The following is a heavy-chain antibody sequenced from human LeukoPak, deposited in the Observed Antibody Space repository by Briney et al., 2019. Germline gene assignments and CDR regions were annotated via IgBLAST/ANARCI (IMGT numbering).Heavy chain of an antibody. V-gene: IGHV1-69*06. J-gene: IGHJ1*01. CDR1: GGTFSSYA. Sequence: SVKVSCKASGGTFSSYAISWVRQAPGQGLEWMGGIIPIFGTANYAQKFQGRVTITADKSTSTAYMELSSLRSEDTAVYYCAIPPAAFTFPPTLWGQGTLVTVSS. CDR2: IIPIFGTA. CDR3: AIPPAAFTFPPTL. D-gene: IGHD2-2*01.